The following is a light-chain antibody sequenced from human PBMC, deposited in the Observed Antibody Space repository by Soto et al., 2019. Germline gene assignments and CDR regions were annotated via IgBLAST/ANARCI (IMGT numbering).Light chain of an antibody. Sequence: QSALTQPPSASGSPGQSVTISCTGTSGDIGGYDYASWYQQHPGKAPKLMIYEVTKRPLGVPDRFSGSKSGNTASLTISGLQTEDEADYYCCSYAGIRTYLFVTVSMVTV. J-gene: IGLJ1*01. V-gene: IGLV2-8*01. CDR3: CSYAGIRTYL. CDR2: EVT. CDR1: SGDIGGYDY.